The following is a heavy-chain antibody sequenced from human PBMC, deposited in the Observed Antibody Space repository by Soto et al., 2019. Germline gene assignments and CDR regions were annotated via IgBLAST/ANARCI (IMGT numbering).Heavy chain of an antibody. CDR2: INIDGSHR. Sequence: EVKLVESGGGLVQPGGSLRLSCAASGFTFSNYWMHWVRQAPGKGLEWVSRINIDGSHRDYADSVKGRFTISRDDAQNTLYVQMHGLRVEDTAVYYCTRGASSWNGIDFWGQGTLVTVAS. CDR3: TRGASSWNGIDF. CDR1: GFTFSNYW. J-gene: IGHJ4*02. V-gene: IGHV3-74*01. D-gene: IGHD6-13*01.